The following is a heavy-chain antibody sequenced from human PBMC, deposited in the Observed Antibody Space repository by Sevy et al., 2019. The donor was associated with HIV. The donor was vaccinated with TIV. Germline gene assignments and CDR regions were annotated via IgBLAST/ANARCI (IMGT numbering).Heavy chain of an antibody. CDR1: GDSISGYY. J-gene: IGHJ6*02. CDR3: ARAAASYYYAMDV. Sequence: SETLSLTCTVFGDSISGYYWSWIRQSPGKGLQWIGYIYYNGRTNYDPSLKSRVTISTDTSKNQFSLKLSSVTAADTAIYYCARAAASYYYAMDVWGQGTTVTVSS. V-gene: IGHV4-59*01. CDR2: IYYNGRT.